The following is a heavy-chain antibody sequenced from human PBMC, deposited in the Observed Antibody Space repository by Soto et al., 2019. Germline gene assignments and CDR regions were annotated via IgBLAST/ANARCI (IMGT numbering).Heavy chain of an antibody. CDR3: AKQGDYVGLFHY. CDR1: GFTFSSYG. Sequence: PGGSLRLSCAASGFTFSSYGMHWVRQAPVKGLEWVAVVSYDGRNKYYGDSVKGRFTISRDNSKNTLYLQMDSLRAEDTAVYYCAKQGDYVGLFHYWGQGTLVTVSS. D-gene: IGHD4-17*01. CDR2: VSYDGRNK. V-gene: IGHV3-30*18. J-gene: IGHJ4*02.